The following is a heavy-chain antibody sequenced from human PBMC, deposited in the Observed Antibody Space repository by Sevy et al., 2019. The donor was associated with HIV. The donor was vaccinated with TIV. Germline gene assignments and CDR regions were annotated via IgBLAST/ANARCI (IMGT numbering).Heavy chain of an antibody. V-gene: IGHV3-48*02. J-gene: IGHJ4*02. Sequence: GGCLRLSCAASGFTFSHHNMNWVRQAPGKGLEWVSYISKSGSTTYFADSVRGRFTISRDNAKNSLFVEMHSLTDEDTAVTCCAREENRELGTIPLDSWGRGIQVTVSS. CDR2: ISKSGSTT. CDR3: AREENRELGTIPLDS. CDR1: GFTFSHHN. D-gene: IGHD7-27*01.